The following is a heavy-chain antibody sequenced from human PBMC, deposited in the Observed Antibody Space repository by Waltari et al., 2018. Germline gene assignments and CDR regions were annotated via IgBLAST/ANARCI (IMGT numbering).Heavy chain of an antibody. CDR1: GYTFTSYD. Sequence: QVQLVQSGAEVKKPGASVKVSCKASGYTFTSYDINWVRQATGQGLEWMGRINPNSGGTNYAQKFQGRVTMTRDTSISTAYMELSRLRSDDTAVYYCARGGHPLDAFDIWGQGTMVIVSS. J-gene: IGHJ3*02. CDR3: ARGGHPLDAFDI. V-gene: IGHV1-2*06. CDR2: INPNSGGT.